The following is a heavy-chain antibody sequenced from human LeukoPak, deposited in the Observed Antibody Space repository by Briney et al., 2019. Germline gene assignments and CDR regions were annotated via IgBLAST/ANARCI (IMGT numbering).Heavy chain of an antibody. J-gene: IGHJ4*02. Sequence: SETLSLTCAVYGGSFSGYYWSWIRQPPGKGLEWIGEINHSGSTNYNPSLKSRVTISVDTSKNQFSLKLSSVTAADTAVYYCARGRYSGSYRNFDYWGQGTLVTVSS. CDR2: INHSGST. V-gene: IGHV4-34*01. CDR3: ARGRYSGSYRNFDY. CDR1: GGSFSGYY. D-gene: IGHD1-26*01.